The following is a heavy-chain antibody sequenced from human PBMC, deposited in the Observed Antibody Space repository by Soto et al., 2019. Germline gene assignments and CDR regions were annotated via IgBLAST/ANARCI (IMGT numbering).Heavy chain of an antibody. Sequence: ASVKVSCKASGYTFTSYGISWVRQAPGQGLEWMGWISAYNGNTNYAQKLQGRVTMTTDTSTSTAYMELNSLKSEDTALYYCTREYYGSSNHWGQGTLVTVSS. V-gene: IGHV1-18*01. CDR1: GYTFTSYG. D-gene: IGHD3-10*01. CDR3: TREYYGSSNH. CDR2: ISAYNGNT. J-gene: IGHJ4*02.